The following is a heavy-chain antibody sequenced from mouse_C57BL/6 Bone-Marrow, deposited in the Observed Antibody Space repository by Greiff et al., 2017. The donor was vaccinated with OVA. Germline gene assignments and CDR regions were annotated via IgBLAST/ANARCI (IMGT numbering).Heavy chain of an antibody. CDR2: IWWDDDK. D-gene: IGHD1-1*01. CDR3: ARPQIFITTVVATYYFDY. Sequence: QVTLKESGPGILQPSQTLSLTCSFSGFSLSTFGMGVGWIRQPSGKGLEWLAHIWWDDDKYYNPALKSRLTISKDTSKNQVFLKIANVDTADTATYYCARPQIFITTVVATYYFDYWGQGTTLTVSS. V-gene: IGHV8-8*01. CDR1: GFSLSTFGMG. J-gene: IGHJ2*01.